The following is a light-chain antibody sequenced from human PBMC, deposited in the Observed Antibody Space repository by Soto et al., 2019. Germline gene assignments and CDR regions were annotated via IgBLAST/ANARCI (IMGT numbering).Light chain of an antibody. Sequence: DIQMTQSPSSLSASVGDRVTITCRASQSISSDLNWYQQKPGKAPKLLIYTASSLQSGVPSRFGGSGSGTDFTLTISSLQPEDFATYYCQQSYNSPPWTFGQGTKVEIK. V-gene: IGKV1-39*01. CDR1: QSISSD. J-gene: IGKJ1*01. CDR3: QQSYNSPPWT. CDR2: TAS.